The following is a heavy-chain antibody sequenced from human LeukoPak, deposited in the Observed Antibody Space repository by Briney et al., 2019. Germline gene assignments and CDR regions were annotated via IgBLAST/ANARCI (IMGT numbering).Heavy chain of an antibody. V-gene: IGHV5-51*01. CDR1: GYSFTSYW. CDR2: IYPGDADT. D-gene: IGHD3-10*01. Sequence: ESLKIACKGSGYSFTSYWIGWVREMPGTGLEWMGIIYPGDADTRYSPSFQGQVTISADKSISTAYLQWSSLKASDTAMYYCARSFRGSDAFDIWGQGTMVTVSS. J-gene: IGHJ3*02. CDR3: ARSFRGSDAFDI.